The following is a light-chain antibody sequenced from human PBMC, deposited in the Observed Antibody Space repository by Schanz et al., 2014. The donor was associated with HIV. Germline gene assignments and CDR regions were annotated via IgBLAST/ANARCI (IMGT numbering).Light chain of an antibody. Sequence: EIVLTQSPGTLSLSPGERATLSCRASQSVSSSYLAWYQQKPGQAPRLLIYGASSRATGIPDRFSGSGSGTDFTLTISSLEPEDLAVYYCQQYGSSPKTFGLGTKLEIK. CDR2: GAS. J-gene: IGKJ2*01. CDR1: QSVSSSY. CDR3: QQYGSSPKT. V-gene: IGKV3-20*01.